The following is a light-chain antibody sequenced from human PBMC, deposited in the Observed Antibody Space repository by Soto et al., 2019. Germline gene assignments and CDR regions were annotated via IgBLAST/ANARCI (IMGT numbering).Light chain of an antibody. Sequence: QSVLTQPPSASGSPGQSVTISCTGTSSDIGDYNFVSWYRQHPGKAPQLLIYQVSQRPSGVPDRFSGSKSGNTASLTVSGLQAEDEADYYCCSYGGSRNYVFGTGTKVTVL. V-gene: IGLV2-8*01. CDR1: SSDIGDYNF. CDR3: CSYGGSRNYV. CDR2: QVS. J-gene: IGLJ1*01.